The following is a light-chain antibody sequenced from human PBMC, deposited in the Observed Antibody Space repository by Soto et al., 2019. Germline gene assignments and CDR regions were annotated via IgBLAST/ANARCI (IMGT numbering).Light chain of an antibody. CDR2: EVT. J-gene: IGLJ1*01. Sequence: QSALTQPASVSGSPGQSITISCTGTSSDGGGYKYVSWYQQHPGKAPKLMIYEVTNRPSGVSNRFSGSKSGNTASLTISGLQAEDEAEYYCSSYAGSSYVFGTGTKLTVL. V-gene: IGLV2-14*01. CDR3: SSYAGSSYV. CDR1: SSDGGGYKY.